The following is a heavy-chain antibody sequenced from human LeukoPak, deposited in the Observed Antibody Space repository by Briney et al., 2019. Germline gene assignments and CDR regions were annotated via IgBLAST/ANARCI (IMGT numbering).Heavy chain of an antibody. D-gene: IGHD3-16*01. J-gene: IGHJ5*02. Sequence: GSLRLSRAPSGFTPSSNYMSWVRQAPGKGLEWVSVIYSGGSTYYADTVKGRFTISRHNSKNTLYLQMSSLGAVDTAVYYCAGGYVSWGQGTLVTVSS. CDR3: AGGYVS. CDR2: IYSGGST. CDR1: GFTPSSNY. V-gene: IGHV3-53*04.